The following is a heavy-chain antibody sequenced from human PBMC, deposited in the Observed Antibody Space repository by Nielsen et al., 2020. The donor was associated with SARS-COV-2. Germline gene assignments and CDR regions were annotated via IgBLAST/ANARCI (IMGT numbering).Heavy chain of an antibody. J-gene: IGHJ4*02. Sequence: GESLKISCVASGFTFRGYEMNWVRQDPGKGLEWVSYISSDATTIFYVDSVKGRFIMSRDNARNSLYLQMNSLRVEDTAIYYCVRENGHFDYWGQGALVTVSS. CDR1: GFTFRGYE. V-gene: IGHV3-48*03. D-gene: IGHD2-8*01. CDR2: ISSDATTI. CDR3: VRENGHFDY.